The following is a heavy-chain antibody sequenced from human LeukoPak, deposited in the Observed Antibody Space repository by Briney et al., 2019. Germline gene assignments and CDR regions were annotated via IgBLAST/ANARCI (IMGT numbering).Heavy chain of an antibody. V-gene: IGHV4-39*07. Sequence: SETLSLTCTVSGGSISSSSYYWGWIRQPPGKGLEWIGSIYYSGSTYYNPSLKSRVTISVDTSKNQFSLKLSSVTAADTAVYYCARTPTQLGYSYNWFDPWGQGTLVTVSS. CDR2: IYYSGST. J-gene: IGHJ5*02. D-gene: IGHD2-15*01. CDR3: ARTPTQLGYSYNWFDP. CDR1: GGSISSSSYY.